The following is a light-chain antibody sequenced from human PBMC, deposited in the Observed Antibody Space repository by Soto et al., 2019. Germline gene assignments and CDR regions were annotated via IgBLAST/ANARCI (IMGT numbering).Light chain of an antibody. J-gene: IGLJ1*01. V-gene: IGLV2-23*01. Sequence: VLTQPASVSGSPGQSITISCTGTSSDVGSYNLVSWYQQHPGKAPKLMIYEGSKRPSGISDRFSGSKSGNTASLTISGLQAEDEADYYCCSYAGSSTFYVFGTGTKVTVL. CDR1: SSDVGSYNL. CDR2: EGS. CDR3: CSYAGSSTFYV.